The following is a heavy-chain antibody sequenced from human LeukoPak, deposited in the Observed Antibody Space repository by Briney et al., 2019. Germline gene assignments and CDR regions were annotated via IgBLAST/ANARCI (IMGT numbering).Heavy chain of an antibody. CDR2: INHSGST. CDR3: ARSYEGSHYFYGLFGY. D-gene: IGHD3-22*01. Sequence: PSETLSLTCAVYGGSFSGYYWSWIRQPPGKGLEWIGEINHSGSTNYNPSLKSRVTISLDTSKNQFSLRLTSVTAADTAVYYCARSYEGSHYFYGLFGYWGQGTLVTVSS. J-gene: IGHJ4*02. CDR1: GGSFSGYY. V-gene: IGHV4-34*01.